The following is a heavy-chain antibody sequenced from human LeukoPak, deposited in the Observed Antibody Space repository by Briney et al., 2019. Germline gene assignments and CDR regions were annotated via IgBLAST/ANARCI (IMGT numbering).Heavy chain of an antibody. D-gene: IGHD2-15*01. CDR2: INPNSGGT. CDR3: ARDIVVVVAATHFDY. CDR1: GYTFTGYY. J-gene: IGHJ4*02. V-gene: IGHV1-2*02. Sequence: ASVKVSCKASGYTFTGYYMHWVRQAPGQGLEWMGWINPNSGGTSYAQKFQGRVSMTRDTSISTAYMELSRLRSDDTAVYYCARDIVVVVAATHFDYWGQGTLVTVSS.